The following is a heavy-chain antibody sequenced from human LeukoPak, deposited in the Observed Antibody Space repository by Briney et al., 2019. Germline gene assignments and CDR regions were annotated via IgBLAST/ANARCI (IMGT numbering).Heavy chain of an antibody. CDR3: ARRLPDSGSYSPDY. V-gene: IGHV3-30*02. J-gene: IGHJ4*02. CDR1: GFTFSSFD. D-gene: IGHD3-10*01. Sequence: GGSLRLSCAPSGFTFSSFDMHWVCQPPDKGLEWVAFIKFDGSQKYYADSVRGRFTVSRYNSRNMLYLQLDSLRDDDTAVYFCARRLPDSGSYSPDYWGQGTLVTVSS. CDR2: IKFDGSQK.